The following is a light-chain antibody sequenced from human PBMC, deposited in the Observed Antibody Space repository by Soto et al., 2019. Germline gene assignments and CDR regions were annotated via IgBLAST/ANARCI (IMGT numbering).Light chain of an antibody. CDR2: DAS. V-gene: IGKV1-5*01. CDR3: QQYSSYSS. CDR1: QSISGW. J-gene: IGKJ2*01. Sequence: DIQMTQSPSTLSASVGDRVTITCRASQSISGWLAWYQQKPGKAPNLLISDASSLESGVPSRFSGSGSGTEFTLTISGLQPDDFATYYCQQYSSYSSFGQGTTLEIK.